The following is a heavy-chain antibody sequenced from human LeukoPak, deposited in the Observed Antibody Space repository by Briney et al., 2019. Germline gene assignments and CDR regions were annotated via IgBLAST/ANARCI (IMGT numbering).Heavy chain of an antibody. D-gene: IGHD3-16*02. CDR1: GFTFSGYW. V-gene: IGHV3-74*01. CDR2: INSDGSST. J-gene: IGHJ4*02. Sequence: QPGGSLRLSCAASGFTFSGYWMYWVRQAPGKGLVWVSRINSDGSSTTYADSVKGRFTISRDNTKNTLYLQMNSLRAEDTAVYYCARATPGRYFDYWGQGTLVTVSS. CDR3: ARATPGRYFDY.